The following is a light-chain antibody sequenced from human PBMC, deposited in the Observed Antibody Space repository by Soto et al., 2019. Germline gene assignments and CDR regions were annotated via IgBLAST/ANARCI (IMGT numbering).Light chain of an antibody. Sequence: DIQMTQSPSTLSASVGDRVTITCRASQSISDWLAWYQQKPGKAPNLVIYRASNAETGVPSRFSGSGSGTEFTLTISSLQPDDFAIYYCQQYKSYPRTFGQGTKVEVK. CDR3: QQYKSYPRT. CDR2: RAS. J-gene: IGKJ1*01. CDR1: QSISDW. V-gene: IGKV1-5*03.